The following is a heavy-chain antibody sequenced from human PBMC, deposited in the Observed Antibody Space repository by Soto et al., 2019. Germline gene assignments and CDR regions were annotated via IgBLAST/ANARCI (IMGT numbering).Heavy chain of an antibody. V-gene: IGHV1-18*01. CDR3: AREGPAPYYYYGMDV. J-gene: IGHJ6*02. CDR2: ISGYNGNT. CDR1: GYSFTTYG. Sequence: QVQLVQSGGEVKKPGASVKVSCKTSGYSFTTYGISWVRQAPGQGLEWMGWISGYNGNTNYAQKCKGGVTMTTDTSTSTAYMELRSLRSDDTAVYYCAREGPAPYYYYGMDVWGQGSTVAVSS.